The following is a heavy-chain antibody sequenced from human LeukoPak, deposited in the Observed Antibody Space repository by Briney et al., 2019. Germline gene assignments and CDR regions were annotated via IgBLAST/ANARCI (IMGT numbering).Heavy chain of an antibody. J-gene: IGHJ6*02. CDR1: GFTFSTYA. Sequence: GGSLRLSCAASGFTFSTYAMNWVPEAPGKGLEWVSTIGISGSNTYYADSVRGRFTISRDNSKNTLYLQVSSMTAEDTAVYYCAKDFSTVDYYYYGMDVWGQGTTVTVSS. CDR2: IGISGSNT. V-gene: IGHV3-23*01. CDR3: AKDFSTVDYYYYGMDV. D-gene: IGHD2/OR15-2a*01.